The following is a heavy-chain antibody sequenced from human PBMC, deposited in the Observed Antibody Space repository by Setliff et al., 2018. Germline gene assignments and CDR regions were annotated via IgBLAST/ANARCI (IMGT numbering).Heavy chain of an antibody. CDR1: GYDFNTYW. CDR3: ARGRGGYNKEYLQH. J-gene: IGHJ1*01. D-gene: IGHD5-12*01. CDR2: MYPEDSDA. Sequence: GESLKISCKASGYDFNTYWIAWVRQRPGNGLEWMGIMYPEDSDAKYSPSFQGPVTISADKSLRTAYLPWSSLKTSDTAIYYCARGRGGYNKEYLQHWGQGTLVTVSS. V-gene: IGHV5-51*01.